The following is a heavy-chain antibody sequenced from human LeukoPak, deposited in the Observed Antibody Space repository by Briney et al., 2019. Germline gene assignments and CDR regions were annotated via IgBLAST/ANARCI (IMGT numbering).Heavy chain of an antibody. CDR2: IDTSGST. Sequence: PSETLSLTCIVSGASISDYYWSWIRQPAGKGLEWIGRIDTSGSTNYKPSLKSRLTMSVDTSKRQFSLRLTSVTAADTAVYYCAREVGAPSPRPLDSWGQGTLVTVSS. CDR3: AREVGAPSPRPLDS. CDR1: GASISDYY. J-gene: IGHJ4*02. V-gene: IGHV4-4*07. D-gene: IGHD1-26*01.